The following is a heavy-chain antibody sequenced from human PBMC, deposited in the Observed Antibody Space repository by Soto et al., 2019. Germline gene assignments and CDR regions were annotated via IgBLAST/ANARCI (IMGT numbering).Heavy chain of an antibody. CDR3: ARDPRKAYYYDSSGYYYFDF. J-gene: IGHJ4*02. D-gene: IGHD3-22*01. Sequence: QVQLVQSGAEVKKPGASVKVSCKASGYSLIRDYMHWVRQAPGQGLEWLGIINPISSYARYAQKLQGRVTMTSDTSTSTVYMELSSLRFEDTAVYYCARDPRKAYYYDSSGYYYFDFWGQGTLVTVSS. V-gene: IGHV1-46*01. CDR2: INPISSYA. CDR1: GYSLIRDY.